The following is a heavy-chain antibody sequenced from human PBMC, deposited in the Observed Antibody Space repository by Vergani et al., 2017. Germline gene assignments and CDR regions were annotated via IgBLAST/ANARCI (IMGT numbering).Heavy chain of an antibody. V-gene: IGHV4-31*03. Sequence: QVQLQESGPGLVKPSQTLSLTCTVSGGSISSGGYYWSWIRQHPGKGLEWIGYIYYSGSTYYNPSLKSRVTISVDTSKNQFSLKLSSVTAADTAVYYCARADYDYVWGSYRKGGCXFDYWGQGTLVTVSA. J-gene: IGHJ4*02. CDR1: GGSISSGGYY. CDR3: ARADYDYVWGSYRKGGCXFDY. CDR2: IYYSGST. D-gene: IGHD3-16*02.